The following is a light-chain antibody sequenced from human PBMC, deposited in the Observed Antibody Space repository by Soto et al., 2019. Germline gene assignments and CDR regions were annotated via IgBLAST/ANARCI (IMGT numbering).Light chain of an antibody. J-gene: IGLJ1*01. Sequence: LNQPASVSGSPGQSVTISCTGTSSDVGAYKYVSWYQQHPGKAPKLMIYEVSNRPSGVSNRFSGSKSGNTASLTISGLQADDEADYYCNSYAGDIIRFVFGTGTKVTVL. CDR2: EVS. CDR3: NSYAGDIIRFV. CDR1: SSDVGAYKY. V-gene: IGLV2-14*01.